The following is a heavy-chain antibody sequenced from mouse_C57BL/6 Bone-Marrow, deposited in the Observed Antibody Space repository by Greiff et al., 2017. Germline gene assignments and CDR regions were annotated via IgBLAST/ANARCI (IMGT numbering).Heavy chain of an antibody. D-gene: IGHD1-1*01. CDR2: IDPSDRYT. CDR3: ARFRYYGISYEFAY. J-gene: IGHJ3*01. Sequence: QVQLQQPGAELVKPGASVKLSCKASGYTFTSYWMQWVKQRPGQGLEWIGEIDPSDRYTNYNQKFKGKATLTVDTSSTTAYMQLSSLTSEDSAVYYCARFRYYGISYEFAYWGQGTLVTVSA. CDR1: GYTFTSYW. V-gene: IGHV1-50*01.